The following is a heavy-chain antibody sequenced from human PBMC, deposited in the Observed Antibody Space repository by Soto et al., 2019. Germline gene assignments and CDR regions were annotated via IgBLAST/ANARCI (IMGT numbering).Heavy chain of an antibody. V-gene: IGHV4-59*01. D-gene: IGHD3-3*01. J-gene: IGHJ4*02. CDR3: ARGTFGVVKD. CDR1: GGSISSYY. CDR2: MYYIGST. Sequence: QVQLQESGPGLVKPSETLSLTCTVSGGSISSYYLSWIRQSPGKGLEWIGYMYYIGSTNYNPYLTWRVPISIATSRNKFSLKLSSVTAADTAVYYCARGTFGVVKDWGKGTLVTVSS.